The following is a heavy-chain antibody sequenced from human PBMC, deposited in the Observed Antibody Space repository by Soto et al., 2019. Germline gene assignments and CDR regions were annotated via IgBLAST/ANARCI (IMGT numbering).Heavy chain of an antibody. D-gene: IGHD3-10*01. V-gene: IGHV4-31*03. CDR1: GGSISSGGYY. CDR2: IYYSGST. Sequence: QVQLQESGPGLVKPSQTLSLTCTVSGGSISSGGYYWSWIRQHPGKGLEWIGYIYYSGSTYYNPSLKSRVTISVDTSKNQFSLELSSGTAADTAVYYCARCIIKSFLVRDAFDIWGQGTMVTVSS. J-gene: IGHJ3*02. CDR3: ARCIIKSFLVRDAFDI.